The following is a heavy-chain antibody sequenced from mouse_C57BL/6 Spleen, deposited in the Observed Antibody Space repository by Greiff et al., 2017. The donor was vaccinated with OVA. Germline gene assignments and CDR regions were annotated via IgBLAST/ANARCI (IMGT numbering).Heavy chain of an antibody. Sequence: EVQLQQSGPELVKPGASVKISCKASGYTFTDYYMNWVKQSHGKSLEWIGDINPNNGGTSYNQKFKGKATLTVDKSSSTAYMELRSLTSEDSAVYYCAREGPIYYYGSSPFAYWGQGTLVTVSA. D-gene: IGHD1-1*01. J-gene: IGHJ3*01. CDR3: AREGPIYYYGSSPFAY. CDR1: GYTFTDYY. CDR2: INPNNGGT. V-gene: IGHV1-26*01.